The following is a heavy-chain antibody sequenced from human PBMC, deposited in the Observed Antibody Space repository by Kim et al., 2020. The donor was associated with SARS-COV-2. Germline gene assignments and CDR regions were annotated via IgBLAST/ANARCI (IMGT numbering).Heavy chain of an antibody. CDR1: GGSISSSSYY. CDR3: ARHRYYYDSSGYYPDAFDI. D-gene: IGHD3-22*01. CDR2: IYYSGST. V-gene: IGHV4-39*01. J-gene: IGHJ3*02. Sequence: SETLSPTCTVSGGSISSSSYYWGWIRQPPGKGLEWIGSIYYSGSTYYNPSLKSRVTISVDTSKNQFSLKLSSVTAADTAVYYCARHRYYYDSSGYYPDAFDIWGQGTMVTVSS.